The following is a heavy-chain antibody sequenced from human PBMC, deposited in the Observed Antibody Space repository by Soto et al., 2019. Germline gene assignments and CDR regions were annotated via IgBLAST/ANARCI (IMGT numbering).Heavy chain of an antibody. J-gene: IGHJ4*02. Sequence: VQLLESGGGLVQPGGSLRLSCAASGFTFSSYAMSWVRQAPGKGLEWVSAISGSGGSTYYADSVKGRFTISRDNSKNTLDLQMNSLRAEDTAVYYCAKRVVPAAMGLYFDYWGQGTLVTVCS. V-gene: IGHV3-23*01. CDR2: ISGSGGST. CDR1: GFTFSSYA. CDR3: AKRVVPAAMGLYFDY. D-gene: IGHD2-2*01.